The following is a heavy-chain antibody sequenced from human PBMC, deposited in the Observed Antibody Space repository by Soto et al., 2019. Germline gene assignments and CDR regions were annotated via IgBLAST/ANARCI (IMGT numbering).Heavy chain of an antibody. CDR2: IYHSGST. J-gene: IGHJ6*02. Sequence: PSETLSLTCAVSGYSISSGYYWGWIRQPPGKGLEWIGSIYHSGSTYYNPSLKSRVTISVDTSKNQFSLKLSSVTAADTAVYYCAGGYSSSWYQDYYYGMDVWGQGTTVTVSS. V-gene: IGHV4-38-2*01. CDR3: AGGYSSSWYQDYYYGMDV. CDR1: GYSISSGYY. D-gene: IGHD6-13*01.